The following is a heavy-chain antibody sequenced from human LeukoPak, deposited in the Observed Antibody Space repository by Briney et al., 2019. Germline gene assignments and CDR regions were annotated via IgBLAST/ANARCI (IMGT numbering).Heavy chain of an antibody. J-gene: IGHJ3*02. V-gene: IGHV3-74*01. CDR1: GFTFSTFW. D-gene: IGHD1-26*01. CDR2: ISNDGSTT. Sequence: GGSLRLSCAASGFTFSTFWMHWVRQTPGKGLVWVSRISNDGSTTHYADSVKGRFTISRDNSKNTLYLQMNSLRAEDTAVYYCAKGGIVHPFDIWGQGTMVTVSS. CDR3: AKGGIVHPFDI.